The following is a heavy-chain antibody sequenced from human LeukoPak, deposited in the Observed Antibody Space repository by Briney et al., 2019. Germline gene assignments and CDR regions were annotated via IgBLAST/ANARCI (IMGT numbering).Heavy chain of an antibody. V-gene: IGHV1-18*01. CDR3: ARALGIAVAGNFDY. CDR2: ISAYNGNT. CDR1: GYTFTSYG. Sequence: RAPVKVSCKASGYTFTSYGISWVRQAPGQGLEWMGWISAYNGNTNYAQKLQGRVTMTTDTSTSTAYMELRSLRSDDTAVYYCARALGIAVAGNFDYWGQGTLVTVSS. J-gene: IGHJ4*02. D-gene: IGHD6-19*01.